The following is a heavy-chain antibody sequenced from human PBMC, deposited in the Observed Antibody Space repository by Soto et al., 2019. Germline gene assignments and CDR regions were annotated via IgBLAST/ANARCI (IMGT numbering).Heavy chain of an antibody. CDR1: GGSISSYY. V-gene: IGHV4-59*04. CDR2: IYYSGST. Sequence: SETLSLTCTVSGGSISSYYWSWIRQPPGKGLEWIGYIYYSGSTYYNPSLKSRVTISVDTSKNQFSLKLSSVTAADTAVYYCARHRRTTVTFNWFDPWGQGTLVTVSS. D-gene: IGHD4-17*01. CDR3: ARHRRTTVTFNWFDP. J-gene: IGHJ5*02.